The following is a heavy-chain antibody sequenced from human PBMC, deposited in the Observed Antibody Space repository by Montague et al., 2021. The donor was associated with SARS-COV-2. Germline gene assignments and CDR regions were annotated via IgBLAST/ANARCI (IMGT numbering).Heavy chain of an antibody. D-gene: IGHD3-10*01. V-gene: IGHV4-39*07. J-gene: IGHJ4*02. CDR1: GGSISSGSHY. CDR3: VRGVTMARSIISYFDY. Sequence: SETLSLTCTVSGGSISSGSHYWGYIRQPPGQGLEWLVSNYYSGTTYYSPYIKSRVTMSVYTYKNQSSLNLNSVTAADTAVYYSVRGVTMARSIISYFDYWGQGTLVTVSS. CDR2: NYYSGTT.